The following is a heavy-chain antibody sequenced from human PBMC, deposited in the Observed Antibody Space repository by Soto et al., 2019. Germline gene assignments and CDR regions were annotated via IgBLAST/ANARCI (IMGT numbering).Heavy chain of an antibody. Sequence: PGESLKISCKGSGYSFTSYWISWVRQMPGKGLEWMGRIDPSDSYTNYSPSFQGHVTISADKSISTAYLQWSSLKASDTAMYYCYSSGYGGDYYYGMDVWGQGTTVTVSS. D-gene: IGHD3-22*01. CDR1: GYSFTSYW. V-gene: IGHV5-10-1*01. CDR2: IDPSDSYT. CDR3: YSSGYGGDYYYGMDV. J-gene: IGHJ6*02.